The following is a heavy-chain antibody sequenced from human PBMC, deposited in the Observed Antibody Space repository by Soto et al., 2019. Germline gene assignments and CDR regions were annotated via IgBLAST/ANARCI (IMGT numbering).Heavy chain of an antibody. D-gene: IGHD2-15*01. CDR1: GFFFGDYY. J-gene: IGHJ4*02. CDR2: IFWRGEGT. V-gene: IGHV3-11*01. CDR3: ARVRGSGGGTHWYGYYFDY. Sequence: QVQLVESGGGLVTPAGSLRLSCAASGFFFGDYYMSWFRQAPGKGLEWVSNIFWRGEGTQYADSVQGRFTISRDNAKNSLYLYMTGLRAEDTAVYYCARVRGSGGGTHWYGYYFDYWGQGTQVIVSS.